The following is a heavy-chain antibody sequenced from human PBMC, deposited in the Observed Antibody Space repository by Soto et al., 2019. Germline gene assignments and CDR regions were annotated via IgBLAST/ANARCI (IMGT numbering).Heavy chain of an antibody. J-gene: IGHJ6*02. CDR2: IYPSGNT. V-gene: IGHV4-4*07. CDR3: ARGSLTMDV. Sequence: PSETLSLTCTVSGGSINNYYWSWIRQPAGKGLEWIGRIYPSGNTNYNPSLKSRVIMSVDTSKDQFSLKLNSVTAADTAVYYCARGSLTMDVWSQGTTVTVSS. CDR1: GGSINNYY. D-gene: IGHD3-10*01.